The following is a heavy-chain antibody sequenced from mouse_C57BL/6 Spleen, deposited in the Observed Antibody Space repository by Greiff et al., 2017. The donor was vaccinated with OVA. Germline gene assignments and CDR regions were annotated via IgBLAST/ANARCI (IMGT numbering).Heavy chain of an antibody. CDR2: IRLKSDNYAT. CDR3: TYSNYPAWFAY. Sequence: EVKLEESGGGLVQPGGSMKLSCVASGFTFSNYWMNWVRQSPEKGLEWVAQIRLKSDNYATHYAESVKGRFTISRDDSKSSVYLQMNNLRAEDTGIDYCTYSNYPAWFAYWGQGTLVTVSA. D-gene: IGHD2-5*01. V-gene: IGHV6-3*01. J-gene: IGHJ3*01. CDR1: GFTFSNYW.